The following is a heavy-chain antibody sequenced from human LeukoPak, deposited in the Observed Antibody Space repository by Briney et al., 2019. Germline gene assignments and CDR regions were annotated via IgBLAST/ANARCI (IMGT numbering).Heavy chain of an antibody. CDR1: GGSISSGGYS. V-gene: IGHV4-30-2*01. J-gene: IGHJ5*02. CDR2: IYHSGST. CDR3: ARVVMGEVVPAIRLGGWFDP. Sequence: PSETLSLTCTVSGGSISSGGYSWSWLRQPPGKGLEWIGYIYHSGSTYYNPSLKSRVTISVDRSKNQFSLKLSSVTAADTAVYYCARVVMGEVVPAIRLGGWFDPWGQGTLVTVSS. D-gene: IGHD2-2*01.